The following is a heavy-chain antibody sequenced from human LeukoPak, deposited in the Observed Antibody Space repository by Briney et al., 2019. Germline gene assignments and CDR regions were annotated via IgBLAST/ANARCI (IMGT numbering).Heavy chain of an antibody. CDR2: IYHSGST. CDR3: ARWFGESSNWFDP. CDR1: GYSISSGYY. J-gene: IGHJ5*02. D-gene: IGHD3-10*01. Sequence: PSETLSLTCTVSGYSISSGYYWGWIRQPPGKGLEWIGSIYHSGSTYYNPSLKSRVTISVDTSKNQFSLKLSSVTAADTAVYYCARWFGESSNWFDPWGQGTLVTVSS. V-gene: IGHV4-38-2*02.